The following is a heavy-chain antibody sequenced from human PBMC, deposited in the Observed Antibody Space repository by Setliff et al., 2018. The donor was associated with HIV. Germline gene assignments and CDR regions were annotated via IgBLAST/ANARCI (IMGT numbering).Heavy chain of an antibody. CDR2: IDPSGESI. CDR3: VSPMRVSQAFDI. V-gene: IGHV1-46*01. CDR1: GYTFINFD. Sequence: ASVKVSCKASGYTFINFDITWVRQAPGQEPEWMGIIDPSGESINYTQRFQGRVTMTRDTSTNTVYMELSSLTSGDTAMYYCVSPMRVSQAFDIWGQGAMVTVSS. J-gene: IGHJ3*02.